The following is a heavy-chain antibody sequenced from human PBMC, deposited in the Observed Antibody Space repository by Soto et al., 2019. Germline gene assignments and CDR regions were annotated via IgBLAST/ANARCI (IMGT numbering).Heavy chain of an antibody. CDR2: IDPSDSQT. CDR3: ARQIYDSDTGPNFQYYFDS. CDR1: GYSLAGYW. V-gene: IGHV5-10-1*01. D-gene: IGHD3-22*01. J-gene: IGHJ4*02. Sequence: LGESLKISCKGSGYSLAGYWITWVRQEPGKGLEWMGRIDPSDSQTYYSPSFRGHVTISVTKSITTVFLQWSSLRASDTAMYYCARQIYDSDTGPNFQYYFDSWGQGTPVTVSS.